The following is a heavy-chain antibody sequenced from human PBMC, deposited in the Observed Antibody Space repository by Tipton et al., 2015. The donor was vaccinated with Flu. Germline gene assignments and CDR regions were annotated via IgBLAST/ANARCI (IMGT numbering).Heavy chain of an antibody. CDR2: IYGGGTT. J-gene: IGHJ6*02. D-gene: IGHD2-2*01. CDR3: ARGPQVPVWPYYYGMDV. Sequence: GSLRLSCAASGFTVTSSYMSWVRQAPGKRLEWVSVIYGGGTTDYADSVKGRFTISRDKSKNALYLQMSSLRAEDTAVYYCARGPQVPVWPYYYGMDVWGQGTTVTVSS. CDR1: GFTVTSSY. V-gene: IGHV3-53*01.